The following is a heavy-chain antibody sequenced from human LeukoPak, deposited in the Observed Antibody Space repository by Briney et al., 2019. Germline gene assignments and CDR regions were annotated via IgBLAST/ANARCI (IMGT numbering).Heavy chain of an antibody. CDR1: GGSISSSSYY. D-gene: IGHD6-13*01. Sequence: SETLSLTCTVSGGSISSSSYYWGWIRQPPGKGLEWIGSIYYSGSTYYNPSLKSRVTMPVDTSKNQFSLKLNSVTAADTAVYYCARVSSSWPHYYFDYWGQGTRVTASS. V-gene: IGHV4-39*07. CDR3: ARVSSSWPHYYFDY. CDR2: IYYSGST. J-gene: IGHJ4*02.